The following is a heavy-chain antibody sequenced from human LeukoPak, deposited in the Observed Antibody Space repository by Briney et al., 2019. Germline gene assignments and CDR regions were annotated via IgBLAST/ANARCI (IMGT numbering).Heavy chain of an antibody. CDR3: ARWISDYSNYYYYGMDV. CDR1: GGTFSSYA. J-gene: IGHJ6*02. Sequence: ASVTVSCTASGGTFSSYAISWVRQAPGQGLEWMGGIIPIFGTANYAQKFQGRVTITADESTSTAYMELSSLRSEDTAVYYCARWISDYSNYYYYGMDVWGQGTTVTVSS. CDR2: IIPIFGTA. V-gene: IGHV1-69*13. D-gene: IGHD4-11*01.